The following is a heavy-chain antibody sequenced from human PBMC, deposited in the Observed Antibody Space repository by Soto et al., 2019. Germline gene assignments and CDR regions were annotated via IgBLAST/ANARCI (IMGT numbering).Heavy chain of an antibody. D-gene: IGHD3-3*01. V-gene: IGHV3-30-3*01. CDR1: GFTFSSYA. J-gene: IGHJ4*02. CDR3: ARDSGGTDFAEWTYYFDY. CDR2: ISYDGSNK. Sequence: QVQLVESGGGVVQPGRSLRLSCAASGFTFSSYAMHWFRQAPGRELEWVAVISYDGSNKYYADSVKGRFTISRDNSKNTLYLQMNSLRAEDTAMYYCARDSGGTDFAEWTYYFDYWGQGTLVTVSS.